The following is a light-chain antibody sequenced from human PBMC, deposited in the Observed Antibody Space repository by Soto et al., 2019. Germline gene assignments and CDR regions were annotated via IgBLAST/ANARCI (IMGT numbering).Light chain of an antibody. CDR3: GTWDSSLGGV. Sequence: QSVLTQPPSVSAAPGQKVTISCSGSTSNIGNNYVSWYQQLPGTAPKLLIYENNKRPSGIPDRFSGSKSDTSATLGITGLQTGDEADYYCGTWDSSLGGVFGGGTKLTVL. CDR1: TSNIGNNY. J-gene: IGLJ3*02. V-gene: IGLV1-51*01. CDR2: ENN.